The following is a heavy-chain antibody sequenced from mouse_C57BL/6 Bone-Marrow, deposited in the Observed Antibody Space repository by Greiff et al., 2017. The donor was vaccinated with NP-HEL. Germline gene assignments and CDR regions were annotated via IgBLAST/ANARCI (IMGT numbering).Heavy chain of an antibody. V-gene: IGHV1-72*01. J-gene: IGHJ4*01. D-gene: IGHD3-2*02. Sequence: QVQLQQSGAELVKPGASVKLSCKASGYTFTSYWMHWVKQRPGRGLEWIGRIDPNSGGTKYNEKFKSKATLTVDKPSSTAYMQLSSLTSEDSAVYYCARESSGSPYYAMDYWGQGTSVTVSS. CDR2: IDPNSGGT. CDR1: GYTFTSYW. CDR3: ARESSGSPYYAMDY.